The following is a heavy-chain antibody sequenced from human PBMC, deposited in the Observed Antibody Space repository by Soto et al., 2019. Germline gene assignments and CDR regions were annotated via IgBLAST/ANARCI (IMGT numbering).Heavy chain of an antibody. V-gene: IGHV4-31*03. J-gene: IGHJ4*02. D-gene: IGHD2-15*01. CDR2: RYYSEST. Sequence: SETLSLTCTVSGGSITTGGYYWSWIRKLPGKGLEWIGHRYYSESTYYNPSLKSRVSISLDTSKNQFSLKLSFVTAADTAMYYCARTKCSGGSCYSWSLDYWGQGTPGTVSS. CDR1: GGSITTGGYY. CDR3: ARTKCSGGSCYSWSLDY.